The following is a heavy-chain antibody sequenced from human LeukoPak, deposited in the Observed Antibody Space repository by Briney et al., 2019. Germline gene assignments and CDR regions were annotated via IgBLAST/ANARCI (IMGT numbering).Heavy chain of an antibody. J-gene: IGHJ4*02. Sequence: GGSLRLSCVASGFTVSNAWMSWVRQAPGKGLEWVGRISSKTDGGTIEYAAPVKGRFTILRDESKNTLYLQMNSLKTEDAAVYYCRYYFDTSGSPKGHDFWGQGTQVTVSS. D-gene: IGHD3-22*01. V-gene: IGHV3-15*01. CDR3: RYYFDTSGSPKGHDF. CDR2: ISSKTDGGTI. CDR1: GFTVSNAW.